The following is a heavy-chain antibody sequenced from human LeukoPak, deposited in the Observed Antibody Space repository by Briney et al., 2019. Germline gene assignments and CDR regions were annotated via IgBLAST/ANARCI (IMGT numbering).Heavy chain of an antibody. CDR2: INHSGST. CDR3: ASSCSGGSCSTPARLDY. Sequence: SETLSLTCAVYGGSFSGYYWSWIRRPPGKGLEWIGEINHSGSTNYNPSLKSRVTISVDTSKNQFSLKLSSVTAADTAVYYCASSCSGGSCSTPARLDYWGQGTLVTVSS. D-gene: IGHD2-15*01. J-gene: IGHJ4*02. CDR1: GGSFSGYY. V-gene: IGHV4-34*01.